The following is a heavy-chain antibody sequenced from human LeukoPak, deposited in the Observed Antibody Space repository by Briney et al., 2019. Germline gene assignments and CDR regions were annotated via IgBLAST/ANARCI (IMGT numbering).Heavy chain of an antibody. J-gene: IGHJ4*02. Sequence: GGSLRLSCAASGFTFSSYAMSWVRQAPGKGLEWVGLIKSKTDGGTTDYAAPVKGRFTISRDDSKNTLYLQMNSLKTEDTAVYYCTTEGEQWLVYFDYWGQGTLVTVSS. CDR1: GFTFSSYA. D-gene: IGHD6-19*01. V-gene: IGHV3-15*01. CDR3: TTEGEQWLVYFDY. CDR2: IKSKTDGGTT.